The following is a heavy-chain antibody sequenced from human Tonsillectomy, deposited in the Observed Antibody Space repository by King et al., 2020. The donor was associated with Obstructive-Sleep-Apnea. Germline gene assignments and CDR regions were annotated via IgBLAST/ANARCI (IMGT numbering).Heavy chain of an antibody. D-gene: IGHD5-12*01. V-gene: IGHV3-7*01. J-gene: IGHJ4*02. CDR2: IKQDGGEK. CDR1: GFTFNNYW. Sequence: VQLVESGGGLVQPGGSLRLSCAASGFTFNNYWMIWVRQAPGKGLEWVANIKQDGGEKYYVDSVEGRFTISRDNAKSSLYLQVNSLRAEDTAVYYCARVGPGVWIGFDSWGQGTLVTVSS. CDR3: ARVGPGVWIGFDS.